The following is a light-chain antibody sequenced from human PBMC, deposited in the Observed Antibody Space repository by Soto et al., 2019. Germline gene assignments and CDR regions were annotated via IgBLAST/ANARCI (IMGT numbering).Light chain of an antibody. Sequence: QSVLTQPPSVSAAPGQKVTISCSGSSSNIGNNYVFWYQQLPGTAPKLLIYDNYKRPSGIPDRFSGSKSGTSATLGITGLQTGDEADYYCATWDRSLSVGVFGRGTKLTVL. J-gene: IGLJ2*01. CDR1: SSNIGNNY. CDR2: DNY. CDR3: ATWDRSLSVGV. V-gene: IGLV1-51*01.